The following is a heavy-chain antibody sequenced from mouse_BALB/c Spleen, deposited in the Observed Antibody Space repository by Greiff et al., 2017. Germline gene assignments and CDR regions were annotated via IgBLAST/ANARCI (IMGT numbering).Heavy chain of an antibody. CDR2: IYPGDGDT. CDR1: GYTFTSYW. CDR3: ARTHYYDMDY. J-gene: IGHJ4*01. V-gene: IGHV1-87*01. Sequence: QVQLQQSGAELARPGASVKLSCKASGYTFTSYWMQWVKQRPGQGLEWIGAIYPGDGDTRYTQKFKGKATLTADKSSSTAYMQLSSLASEDSAVYYCARTHYYDMDYWGQGTSVTVSS.